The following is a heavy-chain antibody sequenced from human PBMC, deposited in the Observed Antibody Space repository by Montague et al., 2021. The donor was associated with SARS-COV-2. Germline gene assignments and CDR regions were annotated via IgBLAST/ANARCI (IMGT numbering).Heavy chain of an antibody. J-gene: IGHJ5*02. V-gene: IGHV4-39*01. CDR2: IYNSGTT. CDR1: GDSTRCPNCY. Sequence: SETLSLTCTVSGDSTRCPNCYWGWIRQAPGKGLDWIGTIYNSGTTYYNPSLKSRLTISIDTSKNQSSLKLTSVTAADTAVYYCARHRNYGDHSLDNWFHPWGQGTLVTVSS. CDR3: ARHRNYGDHSLDNWFHP. D-gene: IGHD4-17*01.